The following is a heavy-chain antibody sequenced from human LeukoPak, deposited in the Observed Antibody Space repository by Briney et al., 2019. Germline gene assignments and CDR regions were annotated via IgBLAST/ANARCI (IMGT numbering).Heavy chain of an antibody. Sequence: PGGSLRLSCEASGFSFNTNWMHWVRQVPGKGPVWVSRINPDGRTTNYADSVKGRFSISRDNAKSIMYLQMNSLSVEDTAVYYCARGAVCSNSLINYWGQGTLVTVSS. CDR3: ARGAVCSNSLINY. D-gene: IGHD3-16*01. CDR1: GFSFNTNW. J-gene: IGHJ4*02. V-gene: IGHV3-74*01. CDR2: INPDGRTT.